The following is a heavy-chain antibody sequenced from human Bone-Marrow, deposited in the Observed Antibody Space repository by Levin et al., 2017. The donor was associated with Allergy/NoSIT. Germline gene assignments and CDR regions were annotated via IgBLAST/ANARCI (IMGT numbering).Heavy chain of an antibody. CDR1: EFTFSIYA. J-gene: IGHJ6*02. CDR2: ISGSGTGT. V-gene: IGHV3-23*01. Sequence: GGSLRLSCAASEFTFSIYAMTWVRQAPGKGLEWVAVISGSGTGTYYADSVRGRFTISRDNSKNMVYLQMNSLRAEDTAVYYCAKGLISYFYYGLDVWGQGTTVTVSS. D-gene: IGHD2-8*01. CDR3: AKGLISYFYYGLDV.